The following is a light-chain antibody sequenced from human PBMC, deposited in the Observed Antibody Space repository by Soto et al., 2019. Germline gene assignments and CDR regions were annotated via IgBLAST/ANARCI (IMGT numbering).Light chain of an antibody. V-gene: IGLV2-23*01. J-gene: IGLJ3*02. CDR1: SSDVGSYNL. CDR2: EGS. CDR3: CSYAGRSTLV. Sequence: QSVLTQPASVFGSPGQSITISCTGSSSDVGSYNLVSWHQQYPGKAPKLMIYEGSKRPSGVSNRFSGSKSGNTASLTISGLQAEDEADYYCCSYAGRSTLVFGGGTKLTVL.